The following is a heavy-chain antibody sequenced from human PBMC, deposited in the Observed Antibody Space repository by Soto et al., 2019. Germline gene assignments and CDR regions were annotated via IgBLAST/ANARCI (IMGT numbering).Heavy chain of an antibody. J-gene: IGHJ5*02. CDR1: GGSISSGGYS. Sequence: TSETLSLTWAVSGGSISSGGYSWSWIRQPPGKGLEWIGYIYHSGSTYYNPSLKSRVTISVDRSKNQFSLKLSSVTAADTAVYYCARVVSYDSSGYYYNPYLDPWGQGTLVTVSS. CDR2: IYHSGST. CDR3: ARVVSYDSSGYYYNPYLDP. V-gene: IGHV4-30-2*01. D-gene: IGHD3-22*01.